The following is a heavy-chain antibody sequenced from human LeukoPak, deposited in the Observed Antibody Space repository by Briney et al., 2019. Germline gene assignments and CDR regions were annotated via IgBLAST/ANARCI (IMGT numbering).Heavy chain of an antibody. CDR1: GYSISSGYY. Sequence: PSETLSLTCTVSGYSISSGYYWGWIRQPPGKGLEWIGNIYHSGSTYYNPSLKSRVTISVDTSKNQFSLKLSSVTAADTAVYYCGRPLSYYSDSSGDDAFDIWGQGTMVTVSS. CDR2: IYHSGST. CDR3: GRPLSYYSDSSGDDAFDI. D-gene: IGHD3-22*01. J-gene: IGHJ3*02. V-gene: IGHV4-38-2*02.